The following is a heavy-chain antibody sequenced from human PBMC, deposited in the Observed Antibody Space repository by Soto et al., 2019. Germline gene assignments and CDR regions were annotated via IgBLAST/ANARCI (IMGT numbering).Heavy chain of an antibody. CDR2: MNPNSGKT. V-gene: IGHV1-8*01. CDR3: ARRGSQIHYGLDV. D-gene: IGHD3-10*01. J-gene: IGHJ6*02. CDR1: GYTFTSYD. Sequence: QVQLVQSGAEVKKPGASVKVSCKSSGYTFTSYDINWLRQATGQGLEWMGWMNPNSGKTGYAQNFQGRVTMTRNTSISTAYMELGSLRSDDTAVYYCARRGSQIHYGLDVWGQGTTVTVSS.